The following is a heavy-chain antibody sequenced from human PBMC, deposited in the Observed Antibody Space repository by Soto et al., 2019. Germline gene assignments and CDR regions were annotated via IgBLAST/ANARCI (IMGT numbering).Heavy chain of an antibody. D-gene: IGHD1-26*01. V-gene: IGHV4-4*02. J-gene: IGHJ4*02. CDR2: IYHSGST. Sequence: SETLSLTCAVSGASIKSDTWWTWVRQSPGKGLEWIGEIYHSGSTNYNPSLKSRVTISVDKSKNQFSLKLSSVTAADTAVYYCASLFSVAPSGSWEFIYYFDYWGQGTLVTVSS. CDR3: ASLFSVAPSGSWEFIYYFDY. CDR1: GASIKSDTW.